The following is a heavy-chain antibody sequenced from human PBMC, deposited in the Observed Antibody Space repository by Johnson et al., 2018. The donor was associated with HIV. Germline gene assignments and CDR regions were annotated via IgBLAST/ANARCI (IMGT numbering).Heavy chain of an antibody. D-gene: IGHD5-24*01. CDR1: GFTVSSNY. V-gene: IGHV3-66*01. CDR2: INSGGDT. J-gene: IGHJ3*02. CDR3: ARACRDGYTCDVYDI. Sequence: VQLVESGGVVVQPGGSLRLSCAASGFTVSSNYMSWVRQGPGKGLEWVSVINSGGDTYYADSVKGSCTISRDNSKNTLYLQMNSLRAEDTAVYYCARACRDGYTCDVYDIWGQGTMLTVSS.